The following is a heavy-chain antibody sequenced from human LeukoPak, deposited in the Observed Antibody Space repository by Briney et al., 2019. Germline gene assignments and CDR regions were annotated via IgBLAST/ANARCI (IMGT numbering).Heavy chain of an antibody. V-gene: IGHV1-24*01. D-gene: IGHD3-10*01. CDR2: FDSEDGET. CDR1: GYTLTELS. CDR3: ALLSTYYYGSGSYYVTGFDY. Sequence: ASVKVSCKVSGYTLTELSMHWVRQAPGKGLEWMGGFDSEDGETIYAQKFQGRVTMTEDTSTDTAYMELSSLRSEDTAVYYCALLSTYYYGSGSYYVTGFDYWGQGTLVTVSS. J-gene: IGHJ4*02.